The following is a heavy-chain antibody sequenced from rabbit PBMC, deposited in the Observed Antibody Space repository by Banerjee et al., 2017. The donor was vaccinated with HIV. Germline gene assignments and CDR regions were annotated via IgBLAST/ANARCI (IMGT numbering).Heavy chain of an antibody. V-gene: IGHV1S40*01. Sequence: QSLEESGGDLVKPEGSLTLTCTASGFSFSSYYYMRWVRQAPGKGLEWIACIYAGSSATTYYATWAKGRFTISKTSSTTVTLQMTSLTAADTATYFCARDDASRSWYFNLWGPGTLVTVS. J-gene: IGHJ4*01. D-gene: IGHD5-1*01. CDR3: ARDDASRSWYFNL. CDR2: IYAGSSATT. CDR1: GFSFSSYYY.